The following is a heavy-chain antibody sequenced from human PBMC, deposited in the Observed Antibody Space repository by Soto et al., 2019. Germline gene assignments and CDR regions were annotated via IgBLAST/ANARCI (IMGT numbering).Heavy chain of an antibody. Sequence: ASVKVSCKASGYTFTSSAISWVRQAPGQGLEWMGWINPYNGNTNYAQKFQGRVTVTTDTSTSTAYMELRSLRSDDTAVYYCARRHCSSTTCYPDYWGQGTPVTVPS. V-gene: IGHV1-18*01. D-gene: IGHD2-2*01. J-gene: IGHJ4*02. CDR3: ARRHCSSTTCYPDY. CDR1: GYTFTSSA. CDR2: INPYNGNT.